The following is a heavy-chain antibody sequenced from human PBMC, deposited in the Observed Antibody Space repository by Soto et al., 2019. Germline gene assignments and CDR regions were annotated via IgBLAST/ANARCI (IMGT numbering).Heavy chain of an antibody. D-gene: IGHD3-3*01. CDR1: GGSFSGYY. Sequence: SETLSLTCAVYGGSFSGYYWSWIRQPPGKGLEWIGEINHSGSTNYNPSLKSRVTISVDTSKNQFSLKLSSVTAADTAVYYCARANLFGVVIMSSYWYFDLWGRGTLVTVSS. J-gene: IGHJ2*01. CDR3: ARANLFGVVIMSSYWYFDL. CDR2: INHSGST. V-gene: IGHV4-34*01.